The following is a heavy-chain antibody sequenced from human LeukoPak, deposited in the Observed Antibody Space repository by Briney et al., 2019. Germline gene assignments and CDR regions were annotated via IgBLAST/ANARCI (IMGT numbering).Heavy chain of an antibody. Sequence: GGSLRLSCAASGFTFSSYSRNWVRQAPGKGPEWVSAISGSGGSTYYADSVKGRFTISRDNAKNSLYLQMNSLRAEDTAVYYCATEGPGSGNSYYYYMDVWGKGTTVTISS. V-gene: IGHV3-21*01. J-gene: IGHJ6*03. D-gene: IGHD3-10*01. CDR1: GFTFSSYS. CDR3: ATEGPGSGNSYYYYMDV. CDR2: ISGSGGST.